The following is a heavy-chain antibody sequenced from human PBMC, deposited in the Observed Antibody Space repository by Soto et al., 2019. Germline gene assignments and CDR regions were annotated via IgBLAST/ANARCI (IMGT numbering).Heavy chain of an antibody. Sequence: QVQLQQWGAGLLKPSETLSLTCAVYGGSFSGYYWSWIRQPPGKGLEWIGEINHSGSTNYNPSLKSRVTISVDTSKNQFSLKLSSVTTADTAVYYCARSGAARQYYYYGMVVWGQGTTVTVSS. V-gene: IGHV4-34*01. CDR3: ARSGAARQYYYYGMVV. CDR1: GGSFSGYY. J-gene: IGHJ6*02. CDR2: INHSGST. D-gene: IGHD6-6*01.